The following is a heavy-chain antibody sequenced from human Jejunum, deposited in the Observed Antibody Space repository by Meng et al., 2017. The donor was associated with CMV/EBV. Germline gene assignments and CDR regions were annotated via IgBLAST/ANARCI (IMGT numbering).Heavy chain of an antibody. Sequence: SWIRQPPGKGLEWIGCIYNSGDTTYQPTNYNPSLQSRVTISVDTSKNQLSLNLDSVTAADTAVYYCARVGEGRNYLVSSEYYFDYWGQGTLVTVSS. J-gene: IGHJ4*02. CDR3: ARVGEGRNYLVSSEYYFDY. D-gene: IGHD3-10*01. CDR2: IYNSGDTTYQPT. V-gene: IGHV4-59*01.